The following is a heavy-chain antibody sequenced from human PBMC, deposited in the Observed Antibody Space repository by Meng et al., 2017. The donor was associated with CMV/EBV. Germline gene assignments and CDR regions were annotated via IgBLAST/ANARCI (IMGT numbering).Heavy chain of an antibody. J-gene: IGHJ4*02. V-gene: IGHV3-23*01. CDR2: ISGSGGSS. CDR1: GFTFSSYA. CDR3: AKSTIRDPRFDY. Sequence: GESLKISCAASGFTFSSYAMSWVRQAPGKGLEWVSAISGSGGSSYYADSVKGRFTISRDNSKNTLYLQMNSLRADNTALYYCAKSTIRDPRFDYWGQGTLVTVSS. D-gene: IGHD5/OR15-5a*01.